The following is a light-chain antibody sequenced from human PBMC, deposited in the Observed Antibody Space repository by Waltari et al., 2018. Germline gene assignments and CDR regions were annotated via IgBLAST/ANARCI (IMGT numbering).Light chain of an antibody. J-gene: IGLJ1*01. Sequence: QSALTQPASVSGSPGQSIPISCTGTSSDVGGYNFVSWYQQHPDKAPKLIIYDVSERPSGVSNRFSGSKSVNTASLTISGLQAEDEADYYCISYTTISTWVFGTGTKVTVL. V-gene: IGLV2-14*03. CDR3: ISYTTISTWV. CDR2: DVS. CDR1: SSDVGGYNF.